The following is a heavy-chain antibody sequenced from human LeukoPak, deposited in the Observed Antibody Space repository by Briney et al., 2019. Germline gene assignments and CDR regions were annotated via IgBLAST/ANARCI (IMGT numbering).Heavy chain of an antibody. CDR2: IYYRGST. J-gene: IGHJ4*02. CDR1: GGSISGSSYY. Sequence: PSETLSLTCSVSGGSISGSSYYWSWIRQPPGKGLEWIGNIYYRGSTYYNPSLKSRVIMSIDTPKNQFSLKVNSVTATDTAVYYCAKTVWSRLAAGLDSWGQGTLVTVSS. CDR3: AKTVWSRLAAGLDS. D-gene: IGHD2-21*02. V-gene: IGHV4-39*01.